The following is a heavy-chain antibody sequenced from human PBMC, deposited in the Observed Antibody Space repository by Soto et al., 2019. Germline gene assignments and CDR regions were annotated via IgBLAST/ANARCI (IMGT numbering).Heavy chain of an antibody. CDR1: GYTFTNYY. CDR3: ARSYSNYASSDY. V-gene: IGHV1-2*04. D-gene: IGHD4-4*01. J-gene: IGHJ4*02. CDR2: INPNSGGT. Sequence: QVQLVQSGAEVKKPGASVKVSCKASGYTFTNYYMHWVRQAPGQGLEWMGWINPNSGGTNYAQKFQGWVTMTRDTSISTAYMELSRLRSNDTAVYYCARSYSNYASSDYWGQGTLVTVSS.